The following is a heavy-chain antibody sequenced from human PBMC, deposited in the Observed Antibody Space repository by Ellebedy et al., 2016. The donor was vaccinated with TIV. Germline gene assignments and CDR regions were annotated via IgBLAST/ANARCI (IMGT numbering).Heavy chain of an antibody. CDR1: GGSISSGGYY. CDR3: ARRGTYYYGMDV. Sequence: SETLSLXXTVSGGSISSGGYYWSWIRQHPGKGLEWIGYIYYSGSTYYNPSLKSRVTISVDTSKNQFSLKLSSVTAADTAVYYCARRGTYYYGMDVWGQGTTVTVSS. D-gene: IGHD1-1*01. CDR2: IYYSGST. V-gene: IGHV4-31*03. J-gene: IGHJ6*02.